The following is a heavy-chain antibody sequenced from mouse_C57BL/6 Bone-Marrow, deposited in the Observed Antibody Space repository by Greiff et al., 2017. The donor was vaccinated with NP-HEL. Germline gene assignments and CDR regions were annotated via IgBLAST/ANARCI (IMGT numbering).Heavy chain of an antibody. D-gene: IGHD1-1*01. Sequence: EVQLVESGGGLVKPGGSLKLSCAASGFTFSSYAMSWVRQTPEKRLEWVATISDGGSYTYYPDNVKGGFTISRDNAKNTLYLQMSHLKSEDTAMYYCARGILYYGISWDYWGQGTTLTVSS. CDR2: ISDGGSYT. V-gene: IGHV5-4*01. J-gene: IGHJ2*01. CDR3: ARGILYYGISWDY. CDR1: GFTFSSYA.